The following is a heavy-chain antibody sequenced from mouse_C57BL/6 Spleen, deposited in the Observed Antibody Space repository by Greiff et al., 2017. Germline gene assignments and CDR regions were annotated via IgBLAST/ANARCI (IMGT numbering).Heavy chain of an antibody. CDR1: GFTFSDYG. J-gene: IGHJ1*03. Sequence: EVKLVESGGGLVQPGGSLKLSCAASGFTFSDYGMAWVRQAPRKGPEWVAFISNLAYSIYYADTVTGRFTISRENAKNTLYLEKSSLRSEETAMYYCARRSPFTTGWYFDVWGTGTTVTVSA. D-gene: IGHD1-1*01. CDR3: ARRSPFTTGWYFDV. CDR2: ISNLAYSI. V-gene: IGHV5-15*04.